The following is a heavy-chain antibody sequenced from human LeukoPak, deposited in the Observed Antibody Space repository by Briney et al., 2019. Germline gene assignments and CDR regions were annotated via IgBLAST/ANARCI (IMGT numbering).Heavy chain of an antibody. J-gene: IGHJ4*02. CDR2: ISWNSGSI. D-gene: IGHD3-22*01. CDR1: GFTFDDYA. CDR3: AKGIVGGKYDSSGPDY. Sequence: GGSLRLSCAASGFTFDDYAMHWVRQAPGKGLEWVSGISWNSGSIGYADSVKGRFTISRDNAKNSLYLQMNSLRAEDTALYYCAKGIVGGKYDSSGPDYWGQGTLVTVSS. V-gene: IGHV3-9*01.